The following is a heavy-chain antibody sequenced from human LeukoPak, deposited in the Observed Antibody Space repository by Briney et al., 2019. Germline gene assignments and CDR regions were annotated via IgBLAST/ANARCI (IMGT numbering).Heavy chain of an antibody. Sequence: SETLSLTCTVSGGSISSYYWSWIRQPPGKGLEWIGYIYYSGSTYFNPSLKSRVTISVDTSKNQFSLTLSSVTAADTAVYYCARDRCSSTSCYPDYWGQGTLVTVSS. J-gene: IGHJ4*02. CDR1: GGSISSYY. D-gene: IGHD2-2*01. CDR3: ARDRCSSTSCYPDY. V-gene: IGHV4-30-4*08. CDR2: IYYSGST.